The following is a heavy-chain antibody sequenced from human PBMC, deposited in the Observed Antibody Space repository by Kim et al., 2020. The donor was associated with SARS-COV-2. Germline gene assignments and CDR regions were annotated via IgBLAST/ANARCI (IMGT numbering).Heavy chain of an antibody. CDR1: GFTFSSYA. CDR2: ISSDGGTT. D-gene: IGHD2-15*01. Sequence: GGSLRLSCAASGFTFSSYAMSWVRQAPGKGLEWVSCISSDGGTTYYADSVKGRFTISRDNSNNTLYLQVNSLRAEDTAIYYCARRGGSAETCYSPADYWGQGTLVSVSS. V-gene: IGHV3-23*01. CDR3: ARRGGSAETCYSPADY. J-gene: IGHJ4*02.